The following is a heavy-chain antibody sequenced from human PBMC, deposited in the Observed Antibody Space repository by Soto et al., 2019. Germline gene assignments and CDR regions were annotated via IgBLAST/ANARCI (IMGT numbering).Heavy chain of an antibody. Sequence: GGSLRLSCAASGFTFSNYAIHWVRQAPGKGLEWVAVISYDGSNTYYADSVKGRFTISRDNSKNTLYLQMNSLRAEDTAVYYCAKELWFGELGSNYYYYGMDVWGQGTTVTVSS. J-gene: IGHJ6*02. CDR3: AKELWFGELGSNYYYYGMDV. CDR1: GFTFSNYA. CDR2: ISYDGSNT. D-gene: IGHD3-10*01. V-gene: IGHV3-30*04.